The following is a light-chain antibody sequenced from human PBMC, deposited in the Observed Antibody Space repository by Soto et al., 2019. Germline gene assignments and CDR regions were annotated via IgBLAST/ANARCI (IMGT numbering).Light chain of an antibody. V-gene: IGLV2-14*03. CDR3: SSYTTSNTRQIV. J-gene: IGLJ1*01. CDR2: DVT. Sequence: QSVLTQPASVSGSPGQSITISCTGTSSDVGGYNYVSWYQHHPGKAPKLIIYDVTNRPSGVSNPFSDSKSGNTASLTISGLQPEDEADYYCSSYTTSNTRQIVFGTGTQLTVL. CDR1: SSDVGGYNY.